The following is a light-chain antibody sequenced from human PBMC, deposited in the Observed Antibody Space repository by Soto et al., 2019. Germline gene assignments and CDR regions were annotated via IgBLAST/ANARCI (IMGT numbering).Light chain of an antibody. CDR1: SSDVGGSNF. CDR3: VSYTSSTTYV. J-gene: IGLJ1*01. Sequence: QSALTQPASVSDSPGQSITISCTGTSSDVGGSNFVSWYQQHPGKPPKLIIYDVANRPSGVSNRFSGSKSGSTASLIISRLQTEDEADYYCVSYTSSTTYVFGNRTKVTVL. V-gene: IGLV2-14*03. CDR2: DVA.